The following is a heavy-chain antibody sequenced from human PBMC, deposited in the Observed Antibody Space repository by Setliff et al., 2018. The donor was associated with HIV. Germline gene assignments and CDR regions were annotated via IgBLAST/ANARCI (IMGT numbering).Heavy chain of an antibody. Sequence: LGESLKISCQGSGYSFPNYWIGWVRQMPGKGLEWMGIIYPDDSDTRYSPSFQGQVTISADKSISTAYLQWSSLKASDTAMYYCARIWFGAQDAFDIWGQGTMVTVSS. V-gene: IGHV5-51*01. CDR3: ARIWFGAQDAFDI. D-gene: IGHD3-10*01. CDR1: GYSFPNYW. CDR2: IYPDDSDT. J-gene: IGHJ3*02.